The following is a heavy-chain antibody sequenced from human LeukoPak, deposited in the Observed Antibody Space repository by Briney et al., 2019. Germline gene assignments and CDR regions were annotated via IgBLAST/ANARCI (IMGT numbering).Heavy chain of an antibody. Sequence: PSETLSLTCAVHGGSFSGYYWSWIRQPPGKGLEWLGEINHSGSTNYNPSLKSRVTISVDTSKNQFSLKLSSVIAADTAVYYCARLGGGRYFDWSADYWGQGTLVTVSS. V-gene: IGHV4-34*01. CDR1: GGSFSGYY. CDR3: ARLGGGRYFDWSADY. D-gene: IGHD3-9*01. CDR2: INHSGST. J-gene: IGHJ4*02.